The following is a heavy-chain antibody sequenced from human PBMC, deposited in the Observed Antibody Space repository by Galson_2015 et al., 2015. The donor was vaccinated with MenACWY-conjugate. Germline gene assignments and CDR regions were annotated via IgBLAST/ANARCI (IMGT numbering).Heavy chain of an antibody. V-gene: IGHV3-74*01. Sequence: SLRLSSAASGFIFNTYWMRWVRQAPGKGLVWVSRINPGGSSTTYADSVKDRFTISRDNDKNTLYLQMNSLRPEDTAVFYCAKSRGASFYFDSWGQGTLVTVSS. CDR1: GFIFNTYW. J-gene: IGHJ4*02. CDR2: INPGGSST. CDR3: AKSRGASFYFDS. D-gene: IGHD1-26*01.